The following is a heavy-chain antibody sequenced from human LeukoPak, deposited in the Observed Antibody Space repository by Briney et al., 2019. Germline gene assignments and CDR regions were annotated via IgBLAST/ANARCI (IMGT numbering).Heavy chain of an antibody. D-gene: IGHD6-13*01. CDR1: GYTFPSYF. J-gene: IGHJ4*02. V-gene: IGHV1-46*01. CDR3: ARDFLEEQLAYFDY. CDR2: INPTGGST. Sequence: ASVKVSCKASGYTFPSYFMHWVRQAPGQGLEWMGIINPTGGSTTYAQKFQGRVTMTRDTSTSTVYMELSSLRSDDTAVYYCARDFLEEQLAYFDYWGQGTLVTVSS.